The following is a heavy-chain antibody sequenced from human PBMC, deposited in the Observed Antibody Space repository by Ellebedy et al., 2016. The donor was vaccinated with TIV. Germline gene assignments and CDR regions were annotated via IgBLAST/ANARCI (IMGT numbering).Heavy chain of an antibody. V-gene: IGHV3-33*01. CDR2: IWHDGSKK. CDR1: GFTLSSYG. D-gene: IGHD3-16*01. Sequence: GGSLRLSCAASGFTLSSYGMHWVRQAPGKGLEWVAVIWHDGSKKYYADSVEGRFTISRDNSKSTLYLQMNSLSADDTAVYYCARDRGGDDPIDYWGQGTLVTVSS. CDR3: ARDRGGDDPIDY. J-gene: IGHJ4*02.